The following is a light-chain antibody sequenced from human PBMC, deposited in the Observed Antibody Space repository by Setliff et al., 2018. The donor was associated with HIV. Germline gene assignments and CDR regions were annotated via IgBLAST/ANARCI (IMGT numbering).Light chain of an antibody. CDR3: SAYAGVGTV. V-gene: IGLV2-23*02. CDR2: EAT. Sequence: SVLTQPASVSGSPGQSITISCTGTSSDVGTYRFVSWYQQHPGKVPKLMIYEATKRPSGVSNRFSASKSGNTASLTISGLQAEDEADYYCSAYAGVGTVFGTGTKVTVL. J-gene: IGLJ1*01. CDR1: SSDVGTYRF.